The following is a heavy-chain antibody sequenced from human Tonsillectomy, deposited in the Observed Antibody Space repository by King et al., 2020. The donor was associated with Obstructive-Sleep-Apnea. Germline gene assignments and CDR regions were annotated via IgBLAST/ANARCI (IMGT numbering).Heavy chain of an antibody. Sequence: VQLVESGGGLVQPGGSLRLSCAASGFTVSSNYMSWVRQAPGKGLEWVSVIYSGGSTYYADSATGRFTISRDNSKNTLYLQMNSLRAEDTAVYYCARDVITFGEVIVIGWYFDLWGRGTLVTVSS. J-gene: IGHJ2*01. CDR2: IYSGGST. CDR3: ARDVITFGEVIVIGWYFDL. CDR1: GFTVSSNY. V-gene: IGHV3-66*01. D-gene: IGHD3-16*02.